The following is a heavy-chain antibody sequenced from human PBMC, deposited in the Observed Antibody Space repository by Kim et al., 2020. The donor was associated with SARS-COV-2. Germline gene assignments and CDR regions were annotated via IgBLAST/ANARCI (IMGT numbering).Heavy chain of an antibody. V-gene: IGHV3-48*02. Sequence: GGSLRLSCTGSGFTFSNYVMHWVRQAPGKGLEWVSHISSGSTTIYYAASVKGRFTVSRDDAKQSLYLQMNSLAEEDTAVYFCTRDGFGGLAFDFWGHGT. CDR3: TRDGFGGLAFDF. CDR2: ISSGSTTI. CDR1: GFTFSNYV. J-gene: IGHJ3*01. D-gene: IGHD3-10*01.